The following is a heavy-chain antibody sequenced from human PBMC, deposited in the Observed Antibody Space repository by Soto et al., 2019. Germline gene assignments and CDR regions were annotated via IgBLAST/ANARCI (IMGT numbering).Heavy chain of an antibody. D-gene: IGHD6-13*01. J-gene: IGHJ4*02. CDR1: GFTVSSYA. V-gene: IGHV3-23*01. Sequence: EMQLLESGGGLVQAGGSLRLSCAASGFTVSSYALNWVRQAPGKGMEWVSGISASTYYADSVKGRFTISRDTSKNTLYLQMNSLRAEDTAICFCAIRMYSTRWYYLDYWGKGTLVTVSS. CDR3: AIRMYSTRWYYLDY. CDR2: ISAST.